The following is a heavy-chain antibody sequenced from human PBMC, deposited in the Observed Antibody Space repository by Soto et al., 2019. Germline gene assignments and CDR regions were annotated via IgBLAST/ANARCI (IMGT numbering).Heavy chain of an antibody. CDR1: GGSFSGYY. D-gene: IGHD3-16*02. CDR3: ARGRYDYIWGSYRLSWFDP. V-gene: IGHV4-34*01. CDR2: INHSGST. Sequence: QVQLQQWGAGLLKPSETLSLTCAVYGGSFSGYYWSWIRQPPGKGLEWIGEINHSGSTNYNPSLKSRVIISVDTSKNQFSLKLSSVTAADTAVYYCARGRYDYIWGSYRLSWFDPWGQGTLVTVSS. J-gene: IGHJ5*02.